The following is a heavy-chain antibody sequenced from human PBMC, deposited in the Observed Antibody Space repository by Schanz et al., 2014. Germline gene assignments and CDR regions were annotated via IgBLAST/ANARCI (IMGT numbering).Heavy chain of an antibody. V-gene: IGHV1-69*08. J-gene: IGHJ4*02. CDR2: VNPSVRGT. CDR1: GGTFSSYT. D-gene: IGHD6-19*01. CDR3: ARGGYSSGWYDRDIAHFDY. Sequence: QVQLVQSGAEVKKPGSSVKVSCTASGGTFSSYTISWIRQAPGQGLEWMGIVNPSVRGTHFAREFQGRVTVTSDTSTSTVYMELRSLRSDDTAVYYCARGGYSSGWYDRDIAHFDYWGQGTLVTVSS.